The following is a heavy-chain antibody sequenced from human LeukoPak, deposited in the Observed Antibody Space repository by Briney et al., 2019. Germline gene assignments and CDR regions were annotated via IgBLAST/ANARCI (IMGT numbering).Heavy chain of an antibody. D-gene: IGHD4-11*01. CDR2: IIPIFGTA. V-gene: IGHV1-69*05. Sequence: ASVKVSCKASGGTFSSYAISWVRQAPGQGLEWMGGIIPIFGTANYAQKFQGRVTITTDESTSTAYMELSSLRSEDTAVYYCAMITTPKKPAHYYYYMDVWGKGTTVTVSS. J-gene: IGHJ6*03. CDR1: GGTFSSYA. CDR3: AMITTPKKPAHYYYYMDV.